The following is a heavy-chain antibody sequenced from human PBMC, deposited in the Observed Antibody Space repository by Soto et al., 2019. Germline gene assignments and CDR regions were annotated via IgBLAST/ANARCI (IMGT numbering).Heavy chain of an antibody. Sequence: EVQLVESGGDLVKPGGSLRLSCAASGFTFSNAWMNWVRQAPWKGLECVGRIKSTTDGETTDYAAPVKGRFTISRDYSKDTLYLQRNSLKTEDTAAYFCSTRKLGSCSGGSCYHGVWGQGTLVTVSS. CDR3: STRKLGSCSGGSCYHGV. D-gene: IGHD2-15*01. V-gene: IGHV3-15*01. CDR1: GFTFSNAW. J-gene: IGHJ4*02. CDR2: IKSTTDGETT.